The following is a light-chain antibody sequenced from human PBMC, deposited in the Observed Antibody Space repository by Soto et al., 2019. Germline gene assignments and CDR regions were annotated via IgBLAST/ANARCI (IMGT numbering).Light chain of an antibody. CDR1: QSISSW. CDR2: KAS. Sequence: DIQMTQSPSILSASVGDRVTITCRASQSISSWLAWYQQKPGKAPKLVIYKASSLESGVPSRFSGRGSGTEFTLTISSLQPDDFATYYCQQYHSYSLTFGGGTKVEIK. J-gene: IGKJ4*01. CDR3: QQYHSYSLT. V-gene: IGKV1-5*03.